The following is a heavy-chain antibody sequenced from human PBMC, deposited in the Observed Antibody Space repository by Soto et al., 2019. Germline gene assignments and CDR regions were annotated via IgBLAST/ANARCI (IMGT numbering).Heavy chain of an antibody. J-gene: IGHJ4*02. CDR1: GFTFSSFA. CDR3: ATPSFDY. Sequence: GGSLRLSCAASGFTFSSFAMSWVRQAPGKGLEWVSVISISGGDTNYADSVKGRFTISRDNSKDMLYLQMSSLRAEDTAVYYCATPSFDYWGQGTLVTVSS. V-gene: IGHV3-23*01. CDR2: ISISGGDT.